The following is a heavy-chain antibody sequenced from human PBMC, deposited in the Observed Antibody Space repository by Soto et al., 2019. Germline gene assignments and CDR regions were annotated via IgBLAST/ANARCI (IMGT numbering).Heavy chain of an antibody. CDR3: AKDLSTYCGGDCYGFDY. D-gene: IGHD2-21*02. CDR1: GFTFSSYG. V-gene: IGHV3-30*18. J-gene: IGHJ4*02. CDR2: ISYDGSHK. Sequence: QVQLVESGGGVVQPGRSLRLSCAASGFTFSSYGMHWVRQAPGKGLEWVAVISYDGSHKYYADSVKGRFTISRDNSKNTLYLQMNSLRAEDTAVYYCAKDLSTYCGGDCYGFDYWGQGTLVTVSS.